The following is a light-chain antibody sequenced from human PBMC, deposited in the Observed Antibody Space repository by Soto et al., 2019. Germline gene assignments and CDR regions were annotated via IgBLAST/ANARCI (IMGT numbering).Light chain of an antibody. CDR1: QDISSY. CDR3: QQLNRFPLT. CDR2: SAS. V-gene: IGKV1-9*01. J-gene: IGKJ1*01. Sequence: DIQLTQSPSFLSASVGDRVTITCRASQDISSYLAWYQQRPGKVPRFLTHSASTLQSGVPSRFSATGSGTTFTLTISSLQPEDNATYYCQQLNRFPLTFGQGTKVEV.